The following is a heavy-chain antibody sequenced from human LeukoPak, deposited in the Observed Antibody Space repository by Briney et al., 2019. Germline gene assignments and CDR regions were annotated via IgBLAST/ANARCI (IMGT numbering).Heavy chain of an antibody. CDR3: ARDGRRGYTYGWAY. Sequence: GGSLRLSCAASGFTFDDYGMNWVRQAPGKGLEWVASISSSSSYIYYADSLKGRFTISRDNAKSSLYLQMNSLRAEDTAVYYCARDGRRGYTYGWAYWGQGSLVTVSS. J-gene: IGHJ4*02. D-gene: IGHD5-18*01. V-gene: IGHV3-21*01. CDR1: GFTFDDYG. CDR2: ISSSSSYI.